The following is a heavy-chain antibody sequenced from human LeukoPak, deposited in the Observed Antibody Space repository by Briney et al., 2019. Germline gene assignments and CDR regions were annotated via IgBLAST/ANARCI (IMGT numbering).Heavy chain of an antibody. CDR2: INPSGGST. CDR1: GYTFTSYY. V-gene: IGHV1-46*01. CDR3: ARVLGIAARRDYFDY. D-gene: IGHD6-6*01. Sequence: HRASVKVSCKASGYTFTSYYMHWVRQAPGQGLEWMGIINPSGGSTSYAQKFQGRVTMTRDTSTSTVYMELSSLRPEDTAVYYCARVLGIAARRDYFDYWGQGTLVTVSS. J-gene: IGHJ4*02.